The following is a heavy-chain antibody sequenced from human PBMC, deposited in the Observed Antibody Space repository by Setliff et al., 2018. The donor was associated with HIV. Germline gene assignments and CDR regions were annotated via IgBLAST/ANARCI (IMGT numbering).Heavy chain of an antibody. V-gene: IGHV4-38-2*01. D-gene: IGHD5-18*01. CDR2: IYYSGST. CDR1: GYSISSGYY. Sequence: SETLSLTCAVSGYSISSGYYWGWIRQPPGKGLEWIGSIYYSGSTYYTPSLKSRITISLDTSKNQFSLGMRSVTAADTAVYYCARVVVDTAVLRVLEYYFDSWGRGTLVTVSS. J-gene: IGHJ4*02. CDR3: ARVVVDTAVLRVLEYYFDS.